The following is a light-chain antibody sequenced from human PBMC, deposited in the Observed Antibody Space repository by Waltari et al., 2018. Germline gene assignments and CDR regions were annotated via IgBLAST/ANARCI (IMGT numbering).Light chain of an antibody. CDR3: SSYTSSGVV. V-gene: IGLV2-14*01. CDR2: DVY. CDR1: GSDVGGYDY. Sequence: QSALTQPASVSGSPGQAIIISCTGTGSDVGGYDYVSWYQQYPGKAPRLIISDVYNRPSVVSNSFSGSKSDNTASLTISGLQAEDESVYYCSSYTSSGVVFGGGTKLTVL. J-gene: IGLJ2*01.